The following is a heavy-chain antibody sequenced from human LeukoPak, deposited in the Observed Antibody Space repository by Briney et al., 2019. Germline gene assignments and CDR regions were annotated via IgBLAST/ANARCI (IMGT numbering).Heavy chain of an antibody. Sequence: ASVKVSCKASGYTFAGYYMHWVRQAPGQGLEWMGWINPNSGGTNYAQKFQGRVTMTRDTSISTAYMELSRLRSDDTAVYYCARDFSIFGVTRAPDYWGQGTLVTVSS. CDR3: ARDFSIFGVTRAPDY. CDR1: GYTFAGYY. J-gene: IGHJ4*02. CDR2: INPNSGGT. D-gene: IGHD3-3*01. V-gene: IGHV1-2*02.